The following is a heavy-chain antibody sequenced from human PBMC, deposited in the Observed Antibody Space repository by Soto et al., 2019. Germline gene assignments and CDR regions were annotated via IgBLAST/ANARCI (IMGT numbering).Heavy chain of an antibody. CDR2: ISGSGGST. D-gene: IGHD3-22*01. CDR1: GFPFSSYA. J-gene: IGHJ4*02. Sequence: GGSLRLSCAASGFPFSSYAMSWVRQAPGKGLEWVSAISGSGGSTYYADSVKGRFTISRDNSKNTLYLQMNSLRAEDTAVYYCAKDRGSDYYDSSGYDYWGQGTLVTVSS. V-gene: IGHV3-23*01. CDR3: AKDRGSDYYDSSGYDY.